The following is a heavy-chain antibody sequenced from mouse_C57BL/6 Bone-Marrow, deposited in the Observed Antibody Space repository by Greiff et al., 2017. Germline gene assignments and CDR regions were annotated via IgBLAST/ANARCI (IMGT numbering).Heavy chain of an antibody. Sequence: EVKLMESGGDLVKPGGSLKLSCAASGFTFSSYGMSWVRQTPDKRLEWVATISSGGSYTYYPDSVKGRFTISRDNAKNTLYLQMSSLKSEDTAMYYFARRSYALDYGVQETSVTVSS. CDR3: ARRSYALDY. V-gene: IGHV5-6*02. J-gene: IGHJ4*01. CDR2: ISSGGSYT. CDR1: GFTFSSYG.